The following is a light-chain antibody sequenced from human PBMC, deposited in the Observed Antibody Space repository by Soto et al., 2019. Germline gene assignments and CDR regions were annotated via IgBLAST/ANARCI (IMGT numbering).Light chain of an antibody. CDR2: RTF. CDR3: QQFSSSPLT. V-gene: IGKV3-20*01. Sequence: EIVLTQSPGTLSLSPGERATLSCRASQSISSSYLAWYQQKPGQPPRLLLYRTFSRATGIPDRFSGSGSGTDFTLTISRLEPEDFEVYFCQQFSSSPLTLGGGTKVDIK. CDR1: QSISSSY. J-gene: IGKJ4*01.